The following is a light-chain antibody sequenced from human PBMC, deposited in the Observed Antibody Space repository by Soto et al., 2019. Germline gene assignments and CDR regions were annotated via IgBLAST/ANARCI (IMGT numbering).Light chain of an antibody. V-gene: IGLV1-47*01. J-gene: IGLJ2*01. CDR3: AAWDDSLSGFVV. Sequence: SVLTQPPSASGTPGQRVTISCSGSSSNIGSNYVYWYQQLPGTAPKLLIYRNKQRPSGVPDRFSGSKSGTSASLAISGLRSEDEADYYCAAWDDSLSGFVVFGGGTKLTVL. CDR2: RNK. CDR1: SSNIGSNY.